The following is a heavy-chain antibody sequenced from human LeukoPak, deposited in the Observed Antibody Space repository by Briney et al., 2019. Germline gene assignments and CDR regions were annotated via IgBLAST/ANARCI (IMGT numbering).Heavy chain of an antibody. D-gene: IGHD3-16*01. J-gene: IGHJ4*02. CDR1: GFTFSSYG. CDR3: AKDSMFGGGHFDY. Sequence: GGSLRLSCAASGFTFSSYGMSWVRQAPGKGLERVSAISGSGRTTYYVDSVKGRFTISRDNSKNTLYLQMNSLRAEDTAVYYCAKDSMFGGGHFDYWGQGTLVTVSS. CDR2: ISGSGRTT. V-gene: IGHV3-23*01.